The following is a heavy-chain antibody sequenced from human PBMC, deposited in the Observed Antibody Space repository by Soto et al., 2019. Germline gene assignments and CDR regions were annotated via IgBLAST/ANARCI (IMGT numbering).Heavy chain of an antibody. CDR1: GGSISSYY. J-gene: IGHJ5*02. D-gene: IGHD3-16*01. Sequence: PSETLSLTCTVSGGSISSYYWSWIRQPPGKGLEWIGYIYYSGSTNYNPSLKSRVTISVDTSKNQFSLKLSSVTAADTAVYYCARAKAEAGGYNWFDPWGQGTLVTVSS. V-gene: IGHV4-59*01. CDR2: IYYSGST. CDR3: ARAKAEAGGYNWFDP.